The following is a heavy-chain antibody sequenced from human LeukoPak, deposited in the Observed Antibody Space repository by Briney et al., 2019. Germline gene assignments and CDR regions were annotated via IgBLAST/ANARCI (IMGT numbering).Heavy chain of an antibody. D-gene: IGHD3-22*01. J-gene: IGHJ5*02. CDR2: IYYSGST. V-gene: IGHV4-59*01. Sequence: SETLSLTCTVSGGSISSYYWSWIRQPPGKGLEWIGYIYYSGSTNYNPSLKSRVTISVDTSKNQFSLKLSSVTAADTAVYYCARAWYYDSSGYYFGPNWFDPWGQGTLVTISS. CDR3: ARAWYYDSSGYYFGPNWFDP. CDR1: GGSISSYY.